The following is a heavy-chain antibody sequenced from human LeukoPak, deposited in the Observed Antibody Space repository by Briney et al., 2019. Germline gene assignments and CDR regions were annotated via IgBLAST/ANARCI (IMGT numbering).Heavy chain of an antibody. CDR1: GFTVSSNY. CDR3: ARDRRGWYCSGGSCYLPPDV. J-gene: IGHJ6*02. CDR2: IYSGGST. Sequence: HPGGSLRLSCAASGFTVSSNYMSWVRQAPGKGLEWVSVIYSGGSTYYADSVKGRFTISRDNSKSTLYLQMNSLRAEDAAVYYCARDRRGWYCSGGSCYLPPDVWGQGTTVTVSS. D-gene: IGHD2-15*01. V-gene: IGHV3-66*01.